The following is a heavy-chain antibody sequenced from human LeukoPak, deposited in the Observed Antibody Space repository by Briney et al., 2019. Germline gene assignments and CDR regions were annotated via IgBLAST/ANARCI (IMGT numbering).Heavy chain of an antibody. D-gene: IGHD3-22*01. CDR1: GFTFSSYA. Sequence: GGSLRLPCAASGFTFSSYAMSWVRQAPGKGLEWVSAISGSGGSTYYADSVKGRFTISRDNSKNTLYLQMNSLRAEDTAVYYCAKSSSGGTDFDYWGQGTLVTVSS. CDR3: AKSSSGGTDFDY. V-gene: IGHV3-23*01. CDR2: ISGSGGST. J-gene: IGHJ4*02.